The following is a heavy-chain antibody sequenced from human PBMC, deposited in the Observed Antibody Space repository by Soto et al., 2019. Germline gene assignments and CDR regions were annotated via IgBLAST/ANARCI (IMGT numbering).Heavy chain of an antibody. Sequence: QLQLQESGPGLVKPSETLSLTCTVSGGSISSSSYYWGWIRQPPGKGLEWIGSSYYSGSTSYNPSLKSRVTISVDTSKNQFSLKLSSVTAADTAVYYCGYSSGWYVYYWGQGTLVTVSS. D-gene: IGHD6-19*01. CDR1: GGSISSSSYY. CDR2: SYYSGST. V-gene: IGHV4-39*01. J-gene: IGHJ4*02. CDR3: GYSSGWYVYY.